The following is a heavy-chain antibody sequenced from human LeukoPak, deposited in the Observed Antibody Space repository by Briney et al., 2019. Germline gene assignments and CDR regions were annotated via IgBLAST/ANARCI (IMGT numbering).Heavy chain of an antibody. V-gene: IGHV4-59*08. CDR2: IYYSGST. CDR3: ARHSVAVPGFDH. Sequence: SETLSLTCTVSSASISNYYWSWIRQPPGKGLEWIGYIYYSGSTKYNPSLKSRVTISVDTSKNQFYMKLTSATAADTAVYYCARHSVAVPGFDHWGQGTLVTVSS. CDR1: SASISNYY. J-gene: IGHJ4*02. D-gene: IGHD6-19*01.